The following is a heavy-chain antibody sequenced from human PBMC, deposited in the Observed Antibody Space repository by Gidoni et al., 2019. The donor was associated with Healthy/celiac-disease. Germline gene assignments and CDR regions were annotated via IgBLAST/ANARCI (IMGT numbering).Heavy chain of an antibody. CDR3: AKDTRGIAAAGNAFDI. CDR1: ACTFSSFA. CDR2: ISGSGCST. D-gene: IGHD6-13*01. J-gene: IGHJ3*02. V-gene: IGHV3-23*01. Sequence: EVQLLESGGGVVQLGGSLRLSCGASACTFSSFAMSWVRQAPGKGREWVSAISGSGCSTYYADSVKGRFTISRDNSKNTLYLQMNSLSAEDTAVYYCAKDTRGIAAAGNAFDIWGQGTMVTVSS.